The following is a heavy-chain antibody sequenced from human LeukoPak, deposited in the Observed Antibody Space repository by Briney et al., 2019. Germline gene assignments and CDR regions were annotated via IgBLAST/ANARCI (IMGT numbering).Heavy chain of an antibody. CDR3: ARDQYY. J-gene: IGHJ4*02. Sequence: GGSLRLSCAASGITFSTYWMSWVRQAPGKGLEWVANIKQDGSEKYYVDSVKGRFTISRDNAKNSLYLQMSSLRAEDTAVYYCARDQYYWGQGTLVTVSS. V-gene: IGHV3-7*01. CDR2: IKQDGSEK. CDR1: GITFSTYW.